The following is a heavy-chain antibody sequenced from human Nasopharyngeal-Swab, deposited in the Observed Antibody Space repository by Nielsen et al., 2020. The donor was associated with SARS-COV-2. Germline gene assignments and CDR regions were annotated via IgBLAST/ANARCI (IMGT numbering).Heavy chain of an antibody. Sequence: GSLRLSCTVSGGSIRSYYWSWIRQPAGKGLEWIGRIYTSGSTNYNPSLKSRVTMSVDTSKNQFSLKLSSVTAADTAVYYCARDWGERIFDYWGQGTLVTVSS. D-gene: IGHD3-10*01. CDR1: GGSIRSYY. V-gene: IGHV4-4*07. J-gene: IGHJ4*02. CDR3: ARDWGERIFDY. CDR2: IYTSGST.